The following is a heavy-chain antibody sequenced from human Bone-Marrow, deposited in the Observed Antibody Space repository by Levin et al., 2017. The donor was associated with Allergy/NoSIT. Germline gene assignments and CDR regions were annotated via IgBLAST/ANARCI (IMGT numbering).Heavy chain of an antibody. D-gene: IGHD3-9*01. J-gene: IGHJ6*02. V-gene: IGHV3-15*01. CDR3: TTDMEDILGGYYRDWYYYGLDV. Sequence: GESLKISCEVSGFTFTHAWMNWVRQAPGKGLEWVGRIKSKSDGGTINYAAPVKGRFTISRDDSKKMVYLQMNSLKTEDTAVYYCTTDMEDILGGYYRDWYYYGLDVWGQGTTVTVSS. CDR1: GFTFTHAW. CDR2: IKSKSDGGTI.